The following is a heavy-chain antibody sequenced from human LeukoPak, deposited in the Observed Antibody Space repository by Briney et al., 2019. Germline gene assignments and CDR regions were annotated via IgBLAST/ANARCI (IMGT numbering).Heavy chain of an antibody. V-gene: IGHV3-30-3*01. CDR1: GFTFSSYA. CDR3: ARIVAGNSFDY. Sequence: GGSLRLSCAASGFTFSSYAMHWVRQAPGKGLEWVAVISYDGSNKYYADSVKGRLTISRDNSKNTLYLQMNSLRAEDTAVYYCARIVAGNSFDYWGQGTLVTVSS. CDR2: ISYDGSNK. J-gene: IGHJ4*02. D-gene: IGHD6-19*01.